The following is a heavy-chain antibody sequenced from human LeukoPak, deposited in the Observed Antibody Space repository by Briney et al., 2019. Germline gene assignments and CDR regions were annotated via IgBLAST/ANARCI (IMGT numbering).Heavy chain of an antibody. CDR3: VKPARSGWYYFDY. D-gene: IGHD6-19*01. CDR2: ISSNGGST. Sequence: GGSLRLSCSASGFTFSSYAMHWVRQAPGKGLESVSAISSNGGSTYYADSVKGRFTISRDNSTNTLYLQMSSLRAEDTAVYYCVKPARSGWYYFDYWGQGTLVTVSS. CDR1: GFTFSSYA. J-gene: IGHJ4*02. V-gene: IGHV3-64D*09.